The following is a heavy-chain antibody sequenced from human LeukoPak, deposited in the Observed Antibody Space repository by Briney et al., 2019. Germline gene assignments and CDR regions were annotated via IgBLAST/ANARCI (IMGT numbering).Heavy chain of an antibody. J-gene: IGHJ4*02. CDR2: IYSGGST. D-gene: IGHD5-18*01. V-gene: IGHV3-53*01. CDR1: GLTFSSYA. CDR3: ARVGYRYYFDY. Sequence: GGSLRLSCAASGLTFSSYAMHWVRQAPGKGLEWVSVIYSGGSTYYADSVKGRFTISRDNSKNTLYLQMNSLRAEDTAVYYCARVGYRYYFDYWGQGTLVTVSS.